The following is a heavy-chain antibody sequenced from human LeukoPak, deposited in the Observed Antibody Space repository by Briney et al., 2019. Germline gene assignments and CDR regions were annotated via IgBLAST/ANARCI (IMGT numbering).Heavy chain of an antibody. CDR3: ARGDDYSNEFDY. D-gene: IGHD4-11*01. V-gene: IGHV1-2*06. CDR1: GYTFTGYY. Sequence: ASVKVSCKASGYTFTGYYMHWLRQAPGQGLEWMGRINPNSGGTNYAQKFQGRVTMTRDTSISTAYMELSRLRSDDTAVYYCARGDDYSNEFDYWGQGTLVTVSS. J-gene: IGHJ4*02. CDR2: INPNSGGT.